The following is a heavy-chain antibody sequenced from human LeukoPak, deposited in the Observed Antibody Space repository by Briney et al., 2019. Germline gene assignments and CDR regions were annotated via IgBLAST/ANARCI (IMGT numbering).Heavy chain of an antibody. CDR2: INPSGGST. D-gene: IGHD3/OR15-3a*01. J-gene: IGHJ4*02. Sequence: ASVKVSCKASGYTFTSYYMHWVRQAPGQGLEWMGIINPSGGSTSYAQKFQGRVTMTRDTSTSTVYMELSSLRSEDTAVYYCARTWTLQTVLIYGGQEPLVTASS. V-gene: IGHV1-46*01. CDR1: GYTFTSYY. CDR3: ARTWTLQTVLIY.